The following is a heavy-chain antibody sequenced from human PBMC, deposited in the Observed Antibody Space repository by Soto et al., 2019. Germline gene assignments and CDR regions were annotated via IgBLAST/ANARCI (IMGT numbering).Heavy chain of an antibody. Sequence: PGESLKISCKGSGYSFTSYWISWVRQMPGKGLEWMGRIDPSDSYTNYSPSFQGHVTISADKSISTAYLQWSSLKASDTAMYYCARQNTDEYSSSLGSAPIDYWGQGTLVTVSS. J-gene: IGHJ4*02. D-gene: IGHD6-6*01. CDR3: ARQNTDEYSSSLGSAPIDY. CDR1: GYSFTSYW. CDR2: IDPSDSYT. V-gene: IGHV5-10-1*01.